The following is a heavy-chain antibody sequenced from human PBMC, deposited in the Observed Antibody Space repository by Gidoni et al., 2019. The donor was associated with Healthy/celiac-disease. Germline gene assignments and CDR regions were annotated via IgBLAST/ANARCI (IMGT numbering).Heavy chain of an antibody. V-gene: IGHV3-23*01. CDR3: AKGWWELQPGAPLFDY. CDR2: ISGSGGST. CDR1: GFTFSSYA. J-gene: IGHJ4*02. Sequence: EVQLLESGGGLVQPGGSLRLSCAASGFTFSSYAMSWVRQAPGKGLEWVSAISGSGGSTYYADSVKGRFTISRDNSKNTLYLQMNSLRAEDTAVYYCAKGWWELQPGAPLFDYWGQGTLVTVSS. D-gene: IGHD1-26*01.